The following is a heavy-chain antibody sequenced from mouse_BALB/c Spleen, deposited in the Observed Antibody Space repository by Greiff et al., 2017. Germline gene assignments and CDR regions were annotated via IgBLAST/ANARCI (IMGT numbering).Heavy chain of an antibody. D-gene: IGHD2-2*01. V-gene: IGHV1S137*01. CDR3: ARYGYEETWFAY. CDR2: ISTYYGDA. Sequence: QVQLQQSGAELVRPGVSVKISCKGSGYTFTDYAMHWVKQSHAKSLEWIGVISTYYGDASYNQKFKGKATMTVDKSSSTAYMELARLTSEDSAIYYCARYGYEETWFAYWGQGTLVTVSA. CDR1: GYTFTDYA. J-gene: IGHJ3*01.